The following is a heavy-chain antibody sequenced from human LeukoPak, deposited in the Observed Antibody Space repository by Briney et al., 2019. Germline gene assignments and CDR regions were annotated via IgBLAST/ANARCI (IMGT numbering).Heavy chain of an antibody. CDR1: GGTFSSYA. CDR2: IIPIFGTA. Sequence: SVKVSCKASGGTFSSYAVSWVRQAPGQGLEWMGGIIPIFGTANYAQKFQGRVTITADESTSTAYMELSSLRSEDTAVYYCAREGDSSGWYLDFDYWGQGTLVTVSS. CDR3: AREGDSSGWYLDFDY. D-gene: IGHD6-19*01. J-gene: IGHJ4*02. V-gene: IGHV1-69*01.